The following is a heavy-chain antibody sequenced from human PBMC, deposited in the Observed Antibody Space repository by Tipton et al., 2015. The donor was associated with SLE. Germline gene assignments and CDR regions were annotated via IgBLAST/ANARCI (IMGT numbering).Heavy chain of an antibody. Sequence: TLSLTCTVSGDSISPYYWSCLRQPAGKGLEWIGRIYSSGTTNYNPPPKSRVTMSVDASKSQFSLKLNSVTAADTAVYYRARDCSGAGRYDNGDYVCDYWGHGVLVTVSS. D-gene: IGHD4-17*01. J-gene: IGHJ4*01. CDR2: IYSSGTT. V-gene: IGHV4-4*07. CDR1: GDSISPYY. CDR3: ARDCSGAGRYDNGDYVCDY.